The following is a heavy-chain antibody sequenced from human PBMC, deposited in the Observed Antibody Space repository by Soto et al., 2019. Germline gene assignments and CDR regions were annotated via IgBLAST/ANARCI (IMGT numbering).Heavy chain of an antibody. Sequence: QVQLQESGPGLVKPSETLSLTCTVSGGSISSYYWSWIRQPPGKGLEWIGYIYYSGSTNYNPSLKSRVTISVDTSKNQFSLKLSSVTAADTAVYYCARDGTTRAYGMDVWGQGTTVTVSS. CDR3: ARDGTTRAYGMDV. CDR1: GGSISSYY. J-gene: IGHJ6*02. CDR2: IYYSGST. D-gene: IGHD1-7*01. V-gene: IGHV4-59*01.